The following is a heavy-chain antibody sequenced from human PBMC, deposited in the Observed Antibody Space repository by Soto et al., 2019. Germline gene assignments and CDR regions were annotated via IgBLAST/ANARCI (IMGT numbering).Heavy chain of an antibody. Sequence: QVQLVQSGAEVKKPGASVKVSCKASGYTFTSYGISWVRQAPGQGLEWMGWISAYNGNTNYAQKLQGRVTMTTDTSTSTGYMELRSLRSDDTAVYYCARRITMVRGVIIIDGWFDPWGQGTLVTVSS. V-gene: IGHV1-18*01. D-gene: IGHD3-10*01. J-gene: IGHJ5*02. CDR3: ARRITMVRGVIIIDGWFDP. CDR2: ISAYNGNT. CDR1: GYTFTSYG.